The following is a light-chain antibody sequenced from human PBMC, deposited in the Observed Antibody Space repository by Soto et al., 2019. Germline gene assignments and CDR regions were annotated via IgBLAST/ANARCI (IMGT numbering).Light chain of an antibody. V-gene: IGKV3-11*01. J-gene: IGKJ5*01. CDR1: QSISNY. Sequence: EIVLTQSPDTLSLSPGERAVLSCRASQSISNYLAWYQQKPGRPPRLVIYDASNRATGIPARFSGSGSGTDFTVTISSLEPEDFAVYYCKQRRKWPTTFGQGTRLEIK. CDR2: DAS. CDR3: KQRRKWPTT.